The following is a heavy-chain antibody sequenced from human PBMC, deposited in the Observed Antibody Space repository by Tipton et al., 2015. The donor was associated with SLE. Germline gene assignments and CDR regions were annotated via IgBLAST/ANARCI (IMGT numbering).Heavy chain of an antibody. J-gene: IGHJ4*02. CDR1: GFTFSSSW. V-gene: IGHV3-7*01. CDR2: IKQDGSDK. D-gene: IGHD6-13*01. CDR3: ARAPGSSLLDY. Sequence: SLRLSCAASGFTFSSSWMNWVRLAPGKGLEWVANIKQDGSDKSYGDSVKGRFTISRDNAKNSLYLQMNSLRAEDTAVYYCARAPGSSLLDYWGQGTLVTVSS.